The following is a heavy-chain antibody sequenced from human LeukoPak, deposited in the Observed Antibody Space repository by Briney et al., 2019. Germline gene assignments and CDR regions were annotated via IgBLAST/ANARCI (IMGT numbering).Heavy chain of an antibody. V-gene: IGHV3-30*18. CDR1: GFTFSSYG. J-gene: IGHJ6*02. D-gene: IGHD4-23*01. CDR2: ISYDGSNK. Sequence: GGSLRLSCAASGFTFSSYGMHWIRQAPGKGLEWVAVISYDGSNKYYADSVKGRFTISRDNSKNTLYLQMNSLRAEDTAVYYCAKAATVVTYYYYYYGMDVWGQGTTVTVSS. CDR3: AKAATVVTYYYYYYGMDV.